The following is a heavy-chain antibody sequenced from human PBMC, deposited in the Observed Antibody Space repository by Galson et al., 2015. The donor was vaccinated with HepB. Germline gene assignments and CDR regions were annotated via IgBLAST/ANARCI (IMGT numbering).Heavy chain of an antibody. Sequence: SLRLSCAASGFTFDDYAMHWVRQAPGKGLEWVSGISWNSGSIGYADSVKGRFTISRDNAKNSLYLQMNSLRAEDTALYYCAKDIGGSDDAFDIWGQGTMVTVSS. CDR2: ISWNSGSI. J-gene: IGHJ3*02. V-gene: IGHV3-9*01. D-gene: IGHD1-26*01. CDR1: GFTFDDYA. CDR3: AKDIGGSDDAFDI.